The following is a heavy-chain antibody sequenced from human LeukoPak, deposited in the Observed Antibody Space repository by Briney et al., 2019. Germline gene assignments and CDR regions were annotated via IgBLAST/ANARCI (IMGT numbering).Heavy chain of an antibody. CDR3: ATSSFYFDN. J-gene: IGHJ4*02. CDR2: IGYGGSAI. Sequence: NPGGSLRLSCAASGFSFSDSYMSWIRQAPGKGLEWLSFIGYGGSAISYADSVKGRFTISRDDAKNSLYLQMNSLRAEDTAVYYCATSSFYFDNWGQGTLVTVSS. CDR1: GFSFSDSY. D-gene: IGHD2-15*01. V-gene: IGHV3-11*04.